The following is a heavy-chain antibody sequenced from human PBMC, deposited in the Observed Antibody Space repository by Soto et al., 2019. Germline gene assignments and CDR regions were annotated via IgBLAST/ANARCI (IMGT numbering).Heavy chain of an antibody. D-gene: IGHD1-1*01. CDR2: ISYDGRNK. J-gene: IGHJ4*02. CDR3: ARVEDGSYLSIDY. V-gene: IGHV3-33*05. CDR1: GFTLNTFG. Sequence: QVHLLESGGGVVQPGTSLRLSCAASGFTLNTFGMHWVRQAPGKGLEWVAFISYDGRNKFYVDSVEGRFTVSRDSSENTLSLQMNSLRVEDTAVYYCARVEDGSYLSIDYWGQGTLVTVSS.